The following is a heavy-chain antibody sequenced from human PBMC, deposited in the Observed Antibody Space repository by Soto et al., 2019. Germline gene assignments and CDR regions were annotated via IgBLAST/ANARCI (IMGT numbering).Heavy chain of an antibody. Sequence: ASETLSLTCTVSGGSISSGDYYWSWIRQPPGKGLEWIGYIYYSGSTFYNPSLKNRVTISLGTSKIQFSLKLSSVTAADTAVYYCARDSGYGSGASVNHYLDYWGHGTLVTVSS. CDR1: GGSISSGDYY. J-gene: IGHJ4*01. D-gene: IGHD3-10*01. CDR2: IYYSGST. V-gene: IGHV4-30-4*01. CDR3: ARDSGYGSGASVNHYLDY.